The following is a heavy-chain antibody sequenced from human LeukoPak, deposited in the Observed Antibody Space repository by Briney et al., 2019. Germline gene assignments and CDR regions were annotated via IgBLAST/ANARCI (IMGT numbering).Heavy chain of an antibody. CDR3: ARVRSDTSYYYY. J-gene: IGHJ4*02. CDR2: ISSSSSYI. Sequence: GGSLRLSCAASGFTFSSYSMNWVRQAPGKGLEWVSSISSSSSYIYYADSVKGRFTISRDNAKNSLYLQMNSLRAEDTAVYYCARVRSDTSYYYYWGQGTLVTVSS. CDR1: GFTFSSYS. V-gene: IGHV3-21*01. D-gene: IGHD2-2*01.